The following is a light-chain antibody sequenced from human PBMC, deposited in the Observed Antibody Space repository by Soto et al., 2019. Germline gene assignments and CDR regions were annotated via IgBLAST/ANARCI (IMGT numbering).Light chain of an antibody. Sequence: DVQMTQTQSSLSASVGNIVTITCRASQSISSYLNWYQQKLGKAPKPLIYAASSLQSGVSSRFSGSGSGTDFTLTISSLQPEDFATYYCQQSYSTPITFGQRALLEIK. CDR3: QQSYSTPIT. J-gene: IGKJ5*01. CDR2: AAS. V-gene: IGKV1-39*01. CDR1: QSISSY.